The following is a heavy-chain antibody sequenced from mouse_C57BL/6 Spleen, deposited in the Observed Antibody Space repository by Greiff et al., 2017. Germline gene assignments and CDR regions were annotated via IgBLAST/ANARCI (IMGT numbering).Heavy chain of an antibody. V-gene: IGHV1-82*01. Sequence: QVQLKESGPELVKPGASVKISCKASGYAFSSSWMNWVKQRPGKGLEWIGRIYPGDGDTNYNGKFKGKATLTADNSSSTAYMQLSSLTSEDSAVYFCARANGGVGYYFDYWGQGTTLTVSS. CDR2: IYPGDGDT. D-gene: IGHD4-1*01. CDR1: GYAFSSSW. J-gene: IGHJ2*01. CDR3: ARANGGVGYYFDY.